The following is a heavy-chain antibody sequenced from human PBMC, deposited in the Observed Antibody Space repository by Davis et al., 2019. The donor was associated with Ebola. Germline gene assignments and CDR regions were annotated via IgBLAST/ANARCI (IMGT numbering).Heavy chain of an antibody. D-gene: IGHD2-2*01. CDR2: ISSSSSYI. CDR3: ARGSPGYCSSTSCPGGVYYYGMDV. J-gene: IGHJ6*02. Sequence: PGGSLRLSCAASGFTFSSHSMNWVRQAPGKGLEWVSSISSSSSYIYYADSVKGRFTISRDNAKNSLYLQMNSLRAEDTAVYYCARGSPGYCSSTSCPGGVYYYGMDVWGQGTTVTVSS. CDR1: GFTFSSHS. V-gene: IGHV3-21*01.